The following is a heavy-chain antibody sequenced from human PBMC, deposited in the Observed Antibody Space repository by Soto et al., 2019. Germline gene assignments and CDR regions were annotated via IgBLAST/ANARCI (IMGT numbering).Heavy chain of an antibody. CDR3: ARVIAPPKKETNCGGDCYSYYFDY. V-gene: IGHV1-18*04. CDR2: ISAYNGNT. CDR1: GYTFTSYG. Sequence: ASVKVSCKASGYTFTSYGISWVRQAPGQGLEWMGWISAYNGNTNYAQKLQGGVTMTADTSTSTAYMELRSLRSDDTAVYYCARVIAPPKKETNCGGDCYSYYFDYWGQGTLVTVSS. D-gene: IGHD2-21*02. J-gene: IGHJ4*02.